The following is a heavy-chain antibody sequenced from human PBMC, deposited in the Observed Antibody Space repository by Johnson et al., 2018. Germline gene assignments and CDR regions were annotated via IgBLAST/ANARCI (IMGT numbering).Heavy chain of an antibody. CDR1: GFTFSSYA. CDR3: ARTLHSKLYSYYYMDV. Sequence: QVQLVESGGGLIQPGGSLRLSCAASGFTFSSYAMHWVRQAPGKGLEWVAVLSYGGSNKYCADSVKGRFTISRANSENTLYLQMNSLRPEDTAVYYCARTLHSKLYSYYYMDVWGKGTTVTVS. CDR2: LSYGGSNK. V-gene: IGHV3-30-3*01. J-gene: IGHJ6*03. D-gene: IGHD4-11*01.